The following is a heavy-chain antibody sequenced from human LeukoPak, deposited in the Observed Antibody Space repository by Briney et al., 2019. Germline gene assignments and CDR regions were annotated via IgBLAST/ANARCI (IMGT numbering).Heavy chain of an antibody. CDR3: ARAYGSGSYYNPAGECWFDP. J-gene: IGHJ5*02. D-gene: IGHD3-10*01. CDR2: ISAYNGNT. CDR1: GGTFSTYV. V-gene: IGHV1-69*04. Sequence: GSSVKVSCKASGGTFSTYVISWVRQAPGQGLEWMGWISAYNGNTNYAQKLQGRVTITADKSTSTAYMELSSLRSEDTAVYYCARAYGSGSYYNPAGECWFDPWGQGTLVTVSS.